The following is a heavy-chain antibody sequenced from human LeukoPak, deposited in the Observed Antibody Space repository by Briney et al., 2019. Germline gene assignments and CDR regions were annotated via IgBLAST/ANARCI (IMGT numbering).Heavy chain of an antibody. Sequence: ASVKISCKVSGYTFTDYYMHWVQQAPGKGLEWMGLVDPEDGETIYAEKFQGRVTITADTSTDTAYMELSSLRSEDTAVYYCARDVFRGGYCSSTSCYTGNWFDPWGQGTLVTASS. V-gene: IGHV1-69-2*01. CDR3: ARDVFRGGYCSSTSCYTGNWFDP. CDR2: VDPEDGET. CDR1: GYTFTDYY. D-gene: IGHD2-2*02. J-gene: IGHJ5*02.